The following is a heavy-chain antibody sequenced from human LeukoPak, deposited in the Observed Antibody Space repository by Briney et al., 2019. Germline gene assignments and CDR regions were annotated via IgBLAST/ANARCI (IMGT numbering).Heavy chain of an antibody. J-gene: IGHJ3*02. CDR2: ISSSGSTI. CDR3: AKFEWGDGYNWGAFDI. CDR1: GFTFSSYE. Sequence: GGSLRLSCAASGFTFSSYEMNWVRQAPGKGLEWVSYISSSGSTIYYADSVKGRFTISRDNSKSTLYLQMNSLRADDTAVYYCAKFEWGDGYNWGAFDIWGQGTMLTVSS. V-gene: IGHV3-48*03. D-gene: IGHD5-24*01.